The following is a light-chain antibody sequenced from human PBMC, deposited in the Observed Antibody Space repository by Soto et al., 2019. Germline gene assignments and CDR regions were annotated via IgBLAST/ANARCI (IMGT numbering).Light chain of an antibody. J-gene: IGKJ4*01. CDR1: QSVSGNY. CDR3: LRSGGT. Sequence: ESMLTQSPGTLSLSPGERATLSCRARQSVSGNYIAWYQQRPGQAPRLLILGASSRATGIPDRFSGSVSGSNISLTISILEPEDFAMYYCLRSGGTFVVGTKEEIK. V-gene: IGKV3-20*01. CDR2: GAS.